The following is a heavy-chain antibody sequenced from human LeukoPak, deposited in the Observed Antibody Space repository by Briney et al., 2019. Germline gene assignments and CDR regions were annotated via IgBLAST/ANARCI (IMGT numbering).Heavy chain of an antibody. CDR2: ISSSGSTI. Sequence: NPGGSLRLSCAASGFTFSDYYMSWIRQAPGKGLEWVSYISSSGSTIYYADSVKGRFTISRDNAKNSLYLQMNSLRAEDTAMYYCARTYQLLYDDAFDIWGQGTMVTVSS. V-gene: IGHV3-11*04. CDR1: GFTFSDYY. CDR3: ARTYQLLYDDAFDI. J-gene: IGHJ3*02. D-gene: IGHD2-2*02.